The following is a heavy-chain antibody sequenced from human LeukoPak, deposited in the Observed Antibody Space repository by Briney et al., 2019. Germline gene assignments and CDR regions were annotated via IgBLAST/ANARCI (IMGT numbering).Heavy chain of an antibody. CDR3: TTARSSSWYLMNY. D-gene: IGHD6-13*01. Sequence: GGSLRLSCAASGFTFSSYAMNWVRQAPGKGLEWVGRIKSKTDGGTTDYAAPVKGRFTISRDDSKNTLYLQMSSLKTEDTAVYYCTTARSSSWYLMNYWGQGTLVTVSS. CDR1: GFTFSSYA. CDR2: IKSKTDGGTT. J-gene: IGHJ4*02. V-gene: IGHV3-15*07.